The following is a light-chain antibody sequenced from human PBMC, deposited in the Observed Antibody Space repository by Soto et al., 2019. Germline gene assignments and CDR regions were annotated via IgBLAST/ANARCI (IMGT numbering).Light chain of an antibody. CDR2: GTS. CDR1: QSVSTRY. J-gene: IGKJ4*01. V-gene: IGKV3-20*01. Sequence: EIVLTQSPGTLSLSPGERATLSCRASQSVSTRYLSWYQQKPGQAPRLLMYGTSSRAIGIPGRFRGSGSGTDFTLTISRLEPEDFAVYYCQPYGSSPSFGGGTKVEIK. CDR3: QPYGSSPS.